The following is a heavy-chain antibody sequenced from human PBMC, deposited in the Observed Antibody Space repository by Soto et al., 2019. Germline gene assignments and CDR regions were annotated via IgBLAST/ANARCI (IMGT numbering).Heavy chain of an antibody. Sequence: PSETLSLTCSVSGDSISTSNYYWGWIRQPPGKGLEWIGHLFYSGGTYYSPSLKSRVSISVDTSKNEFSLKLTSITAADTAIYFCARRCGADYLFDSWGQGILVTVSS. J-gene: IGHJ4*02. CDR3: ARRCGADYLFDS. D-gene: IGHD2-21*02. V-gene: IGHV4-39*07. CDR1: GDSISTSNYY. CDR2: LFYSGGT.